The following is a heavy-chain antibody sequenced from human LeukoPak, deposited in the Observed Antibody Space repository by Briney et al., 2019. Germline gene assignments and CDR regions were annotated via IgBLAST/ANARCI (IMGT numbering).Heavy chain of an antibody. CDR3: SRGTDAYKCGNS. CDR1: GGAFSGYY. V-gene: IGHV4-34*01. Sequence: KPSETLSLPCAVYGGAFSGYYWTLIRQPPGKGLELIGEIHYSGRINYNPSLKSRVTISADTSNNHFSLKMNSVTAADTAVYYCSRGTDAYKCGNSWGQGTLVTVS. CDR2: IHYSGRI. D-gene: IGHD5-24*01. J-gene: IGHJ4*02.